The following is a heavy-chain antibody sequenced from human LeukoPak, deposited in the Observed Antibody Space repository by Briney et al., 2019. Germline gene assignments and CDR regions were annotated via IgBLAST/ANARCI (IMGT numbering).Heavy chain of an antibody. J-gene: IGHJ6*01. V-gene: IGHV4-38-2*02. CDR3: ARHVPYYDSDFPAWGMDV. Sequence: SETLSLTFTVSGYSISSGYYWGWIRQPPGKGLEWIGSIYHSGSTYYNPSLKSRVTISVDTSKNQFSLKLSSVTAADTAVYYCARHVPYYDSDFPAWGMDVWGQGTTVTVSS. D-gene: IGHD3-16*01. CDR1: GYSISSGYY. CDR2: IYHSGST.